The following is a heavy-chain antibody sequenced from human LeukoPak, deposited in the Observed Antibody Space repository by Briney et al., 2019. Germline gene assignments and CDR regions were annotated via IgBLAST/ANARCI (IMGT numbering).Heavy chain of an antibody. CDR1: GGSISSSNW. CDR2: IYHSGST. Sequence: SSETLSLTCAVSGGSISSSNWWSWVRQPPGKGLEWIGEIYHSGSTNYNPSLKSRVTISVDESKNQFSLKLSSVTAADTAVYYCARDQDYYDSSGYYHYYYGMDVWGQGTTVTVSS. D-gene: IGHD3-22*01. CDR3: ARDQDYYDSSGYYHYYYGMDV. J-gene: IGHJ6*02. V-gene: IGHV4-4*02.